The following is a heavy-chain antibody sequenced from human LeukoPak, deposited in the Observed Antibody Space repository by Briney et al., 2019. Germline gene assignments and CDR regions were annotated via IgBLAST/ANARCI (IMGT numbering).Heavy chain of an antibody. J-gene: IGHJ4*02. CDR2: ISSSSSYI. CDR1: GFTFGSYS. CDR3: ASDIVVVPAAIAPRAFDI. D-gene: IGHD2-2*02. V-gene: IGHV3-21*01. Sequence: GGSLRLSCAASGFTFGSYSMNWVRQAPGKGLEWVSSISSSSSYIYYADSVKGRFTISRDNAKNSLYLQMNSLRAEDTAVYYCASDIVVVPAAIAPRAFDIWGQGTLVTVSS.